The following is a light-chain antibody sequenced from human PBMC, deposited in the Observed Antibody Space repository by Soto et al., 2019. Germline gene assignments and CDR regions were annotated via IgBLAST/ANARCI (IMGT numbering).Light chain of an antibody. V-gene: IGKV3-15*01. CDR3: KQYNKWPLT. J-gene: IGKJ4*01. CDR1: ESGSNN. Sequence: EIVLTQSPATLSVSQGERATLSCRASESGSNNLAWYKQKHGQATRFLIFGASARATGIPARFSGSGSVTEFTLTISSLQSEDFAVYYCKQYNKWPLTFGGGTKVEIK. CDR2: GAS.